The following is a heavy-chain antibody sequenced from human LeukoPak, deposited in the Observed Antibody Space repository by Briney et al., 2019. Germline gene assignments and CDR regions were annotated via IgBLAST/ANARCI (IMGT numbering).Heavy chain of an antibody. V-gene: IGHV3-33*01. CDR3: ARRVARYYVDY. CDR1: GFTFRSYG. J-gene: IGHJ4*02. CDR2: IWYDGSNK. Sequence: PGRSQRLSCAASGFTFRSYGMHWVRQAPGKGLEWVAVIWYDGSNKYYSDSVKGRFTISRDNSKNTLYLQMNSLSAEDTAVYYCARRVARYYVDYWGQGPLVTVTA.